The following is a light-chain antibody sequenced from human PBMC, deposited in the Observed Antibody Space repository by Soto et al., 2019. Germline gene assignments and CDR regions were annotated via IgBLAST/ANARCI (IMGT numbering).Light chain of an antibody. V-gene: IGLV2-14*01. J-gene: IGLJ1*01. CDR1: SSDVGGYNY. Sequence: QSVLTQPASVSGSPGQSITISCTGTSSDVGGYNYVSWYQQHPGKAPKLMIYDVSNRPSGVSNRFSGSKSGNTASLTISGLQAEDEADYYCCSYTSSSTYVFGPVSKVTDL. CDR3: CSYTSSSTYV. CDR2: DVS.